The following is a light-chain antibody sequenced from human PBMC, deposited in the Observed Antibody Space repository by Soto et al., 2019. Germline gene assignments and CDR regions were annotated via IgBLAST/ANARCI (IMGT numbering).Light chain of an antibody. J-gene: IGLJ1*01. CDR2: EVS. CDR3: SSYTITTALV. Sequence: QSVLTQPPSASGTPGQRVSISCTGTSSDVGGYNFVSWYQQHPGKAPKLMISEVSNRPSGVSNRFSGSKSGNTASLTISALQTEDEADYYCSSYTITTALVFGSGTKVTVL. CDR1: SSDVGGYNF. V-gene: IGLV2-14*01.